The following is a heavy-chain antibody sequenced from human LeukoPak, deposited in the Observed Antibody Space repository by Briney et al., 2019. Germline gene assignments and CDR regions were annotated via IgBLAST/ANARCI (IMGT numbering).Heavy chain of an antibody. Sequence: PGGSLRLSCAASGFTFSAYSMNWVRQAPGKGLEWVSYISSSSSTMFYAGSVKGRFTISRDNAKNSLYLQMSSLRDEDTAVYYCASQLVFRSPFDYWGQGTLVTVSS. CDR2: ISSSSSTM. J-gene: IGHJ4*02. CDR1: GFTFSAYS. V-gene: IGHV3-48*02. CDR3: ASQLVFRSPFDY.